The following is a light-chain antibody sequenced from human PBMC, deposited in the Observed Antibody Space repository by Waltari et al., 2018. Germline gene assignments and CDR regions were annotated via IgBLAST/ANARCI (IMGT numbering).Light chain of an antibody. J-gene: IGLJ2*01. CDR3: SSYAGSSKGV. Sequence: QPALPHPASVSGPPGQPITTPGIGTSIVFGNYTGFSWYQQHPGKAPKLMIYAVSKRPSGVSDRFSGSKSGDMASLTISGLQPEDEAEYFCSSYAGSSKGVFGGGTKVTVL. CDR1: SIVFGNYTG. CDR2: AVS. V-gene: IGLV2-23*02.